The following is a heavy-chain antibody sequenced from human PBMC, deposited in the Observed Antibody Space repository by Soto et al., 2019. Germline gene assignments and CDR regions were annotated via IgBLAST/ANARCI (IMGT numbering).Heavy chain of an antibody. Sequence: PSETLALTCSVSGGSITSSSYYWAWIRQPPGKGLEWIGTIYFRGSTNYNPSLKSRVTISVDTSKNQFSLKLSSVTAADTAVYYCARTNWNYVPLWGQGTLVTVSS. V-gene: IGHV4-39*07. CDR2: IYFRGST. D-gene: IGHD1-7*01. CDR1: GGSITSSSYY. CDR3: ARTNWNYVPL. J-gene: IGHJ4*02.